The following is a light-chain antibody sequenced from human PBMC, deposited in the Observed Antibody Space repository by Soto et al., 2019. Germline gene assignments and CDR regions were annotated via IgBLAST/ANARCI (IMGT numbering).Light chain of an antibody. CDR1: QSVSSSY. CDR3: QQYGSSPRT. Sequence: EIVWTQSPGTLSLSPGERATLSCRASQSVSSSYLAWYQQNPGQAPRLLIYGASSRATGIPDRFSGSGSGTNFTLTISRLEPQDFAVYYCQQYGSSPRTFGQGTKVEIK. V-gene: IGKV3-20*01. J-gene: IGKJ1*01. CDR2: GAS.